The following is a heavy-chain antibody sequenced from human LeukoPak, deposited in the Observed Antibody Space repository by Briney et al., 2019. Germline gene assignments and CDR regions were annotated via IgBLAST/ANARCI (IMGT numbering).Heavy chain of an antibody. J-gene: IGHJ4*02. Sequence: GGSLRLSCAASEFTFSSYAMSWVRQAPGKGLEWVSGIGGGGTEYYADSVKGRFIISSDSSQNLVHLQMNSLTVEDTAVYYCARAQGALDYWGQGTLVTVSS. CDR1: EFTFSSYA. V-gene: IGHV3-23*01. D-gene: IGHD1-26*01. CDR2: IGGGGTE. CDR3: ARAQGALDY.